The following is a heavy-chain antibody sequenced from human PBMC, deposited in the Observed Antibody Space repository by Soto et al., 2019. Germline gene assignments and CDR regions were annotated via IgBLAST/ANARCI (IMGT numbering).Heavy chain of an antibody. Sequence: ASVKVSCKASGYTFTSYGISWVRQAPGQGLEWMGWISAYNGNTNYAQKLQGRVTMTTDTSTSTAYMELRSLRSDDTAVYYCARDEKRWLSYFPPGYWGQGTLVIVS. J-gene: IGHJ4*02. CDR1: GYTFTSYG. D-gene: IGHD5-18*01. CDR2: ISAYNGNT. CDR3: ARDEKRWLSYFPPGY. V-gene: IGHV1-18*01.